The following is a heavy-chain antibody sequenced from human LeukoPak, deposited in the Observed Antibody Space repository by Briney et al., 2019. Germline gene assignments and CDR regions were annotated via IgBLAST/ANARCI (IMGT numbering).Heavy chain of an antibody. CDR2: ISAYNGNT. CDR3: ARDWVSTPQLDY. V-gene: IGHV1-18*01. CDR1: GYTFTSYG. J-gene: IGHJ4*02. D-gene: IGHD5/OR15-5a*01. Sequence: ASVKVSFKASGYTFTSYGISWVRQAPGQGLAWMGRISAYNGNTNYAQNLQGRVTMTTDTSTSTAYMELRSLRSDDTAVYYCARDWVSTPQLDYWGQGTLVTVSS.